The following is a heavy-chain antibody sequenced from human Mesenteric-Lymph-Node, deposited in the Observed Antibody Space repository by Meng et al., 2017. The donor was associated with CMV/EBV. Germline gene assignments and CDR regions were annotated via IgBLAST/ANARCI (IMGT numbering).Heavy chain of an antibody. D-gene: IGHD2-2*01. J-gene: IGHJ4*02. CDR2: IYPTDSDS. CDR1: GGSINSYY. V-gene: IGHV5-51*01. Sequence: ETLSLTCTVSGGSINSYYWSWIRQPPGKGLEWMGIIYPTDSDSRYSPSFQGQVTISADKSISTAYLQWSSLKASDTAMYYCARGYCSSTTCYPSYWGQGTLVTVSS. CDR3: ARGYCSSTTCYPSY.